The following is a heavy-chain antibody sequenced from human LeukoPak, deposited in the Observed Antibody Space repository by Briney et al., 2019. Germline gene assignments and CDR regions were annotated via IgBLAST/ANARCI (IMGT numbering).Heavy chain of an antibody. CDR3: ARTADYGGNSEYYFDY. J-gene: IGHJ4*02. V-gene: IGHV2-70*01. CDR2: IDWDDDK. Sequence: SGPSLVKPTQTLTLTCTFSGFSPSTSGMCVSWIRQPPGKALEWLALIDWDDDKYYSTSLKTRLTISKDTSKNQVVLTMTNMDPVDTATYYCARTADYGGNSEYYFDYWGQGTLVTVSS. CDR1: GFSPSTSGMC. D-gene: IGHD4-23*01.